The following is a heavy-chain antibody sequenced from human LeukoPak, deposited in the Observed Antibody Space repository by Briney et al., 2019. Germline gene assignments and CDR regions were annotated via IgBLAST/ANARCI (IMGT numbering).Heavy chain of an antibody. D-gene: IGHD3-3*01. V-gene: IGHV3-11*01. CDR3: AGTKHDFWSGYYIDTDY. J-gene: IGHJ4*02. Sequence: GGSLRLSCAASGFTFSDYHMSRIRQAPGKGLEWVSYISSSAGTKYYADSVKGRFTISRDNAKNLLYLRMNSLRADDTAVYYCAGTKHDFWSGYYIDTDYWGQGTLVTVSS. CDR1: GFTFSDYH. CDR2: ISSSAGTK.